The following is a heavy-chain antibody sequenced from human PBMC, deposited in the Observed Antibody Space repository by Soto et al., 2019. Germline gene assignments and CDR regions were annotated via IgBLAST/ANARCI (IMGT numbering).Heavy chain of an antibody. CDR1: GGTFSSYA. CDR2: IIPIFGTA. V-gene: IGHV1-69*13. J-gene: IGHJ6*02. CDR3: AAPTTYYYDSSGYYPEMDV. D-gene: IGHD3-22*01. Sequence: ASVKVSCKASGGTFSSYAISWVRQAPGQGLEWMGGIIPIFGTANYAQKFQGRVTITADESTSTAYMELSSLRSEDTAVYYCAAPTTYYYDSSGYYPEMDVWGQGTTVTVFS.